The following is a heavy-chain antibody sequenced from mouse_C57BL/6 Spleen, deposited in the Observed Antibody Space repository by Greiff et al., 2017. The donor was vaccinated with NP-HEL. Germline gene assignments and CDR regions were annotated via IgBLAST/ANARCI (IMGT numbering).Heavy chain of an antibody. CDR1: GYTFTSYW. CDR2: IYPGSGST. CDR3: ARRHYSNYSFAY. J-gene: IGHJ3*01. Sequence: QVQLKQPGAELVKPGASVKMSCKASGYTFTSYWITWVKQRPGQGLEWIGDIYPGSGSTNYNEKFKSKATLTVDTSSSTAYMQLSSLTSEDSAVYYCARRHYSNYSFAYWGQGTLVTVSA. V-gene: IGHV1-55*01. D-gene: IGHD2-5*01.